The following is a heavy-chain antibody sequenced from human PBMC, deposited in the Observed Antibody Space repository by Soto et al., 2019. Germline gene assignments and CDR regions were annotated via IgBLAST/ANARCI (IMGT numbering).Heavy chain of an antibody. CDR2: IYHSGST. D-gene: IGHD2-15*01. J-gene: IGHJ4*02. Sequence: SETLSLTCAVSGGSISSSNWWSWVRQPPGKGLEWIGEIYHSGSTNYNPSLKSRVTISVDKSKNQFSLKLSSVTAADTAVYYCASSRYCSGGSRHDYWGQGTLVTVSS. CDR1: GGSISSSNW. V-gene: IGHV4-4*02. CDR3: ASSRYCSGGSRHDY.